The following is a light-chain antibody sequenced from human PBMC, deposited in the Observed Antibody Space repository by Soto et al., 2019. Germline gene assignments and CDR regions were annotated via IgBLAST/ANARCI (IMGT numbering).Light chain of an antibody. CDR2: DVS. V-gene: IGLV2-14*03. CDR1: SSDVGGYNY. Sequence: QSVLTQPASVSGSPGLSITISFTGTSSDVGGYNYVSWYQQYPGKAPKLMIYDVSNRPSGVSNRFFGSKSGNTASLTISGLQAEDEADYYCSSYTSSSTPLYVFGTGTKVTVL. CDR3: SSYTSSSTPLYV. J-gene: IGLJ1*01.